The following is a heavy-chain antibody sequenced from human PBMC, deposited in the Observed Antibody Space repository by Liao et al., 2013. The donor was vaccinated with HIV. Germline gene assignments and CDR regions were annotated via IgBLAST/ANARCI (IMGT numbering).Heavy chain of an antibody. CDR1: GGSSSTYW. Sequence: QLQLQESGPGLVKPSETLSLTCTVSGGSSSTYWWTWIRQPAGKGLEWIGRIFNNGTTDISPSLKSRVTMSIDTSKTRFSLRLRSVTAADTAAYYCARDLHGGYSYGYYYHYMDVWGNGTTVTVSS. D-gene: IGHD5-18*01. J-gene: IGHJ6*03. CDR2: IFNNGTT. V-gene: IGHV4-4*07. CDR3: ARDLHGGYSYGYYYHYMDV.